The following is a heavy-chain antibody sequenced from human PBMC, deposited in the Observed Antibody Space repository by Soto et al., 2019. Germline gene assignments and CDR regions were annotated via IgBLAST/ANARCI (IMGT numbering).Heavy chain of an antibody. D-gene: IGHD3-3*01. Sequence: QVQLVQSGAEVKKPGSSVKVSCKASGGTFSSYAISWVRQAPGQGLEWMGGIIPIFGTANYAQKVQGRVTITAEESTSTAYLDLSRRRSDDTAVYYCALSFSLGCLDRYGMDVWGQGTTVTGSS. J-gene: IGHJ6*02. CDR3: ALSFSLGCLDRYGMDV. CDR1: GGTFSSYA. CDR2: IIPIFGTA. V-gene: IGHV1-69*01.